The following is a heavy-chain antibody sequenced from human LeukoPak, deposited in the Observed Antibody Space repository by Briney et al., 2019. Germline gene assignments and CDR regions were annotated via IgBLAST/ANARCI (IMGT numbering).Heavy chain of an antibody. Sequence: GGSLRLSCAASGFTFSNYGMHWVRQAPGKGLEWVAVIPYDGSNKYYADSVKGRFTISRDNSKNTLYLQMNSLRAEDTGVYYCARYNYGFDYWGQGALVTVSS. D-gene: IGHD5-18*01. CDR2: IPYDGSNK. V-gene: IGHV3-30*03. CDR1: GFTFSNYG. J-gene: IGHJ4*02. CDR3: ARYNYGFDY.